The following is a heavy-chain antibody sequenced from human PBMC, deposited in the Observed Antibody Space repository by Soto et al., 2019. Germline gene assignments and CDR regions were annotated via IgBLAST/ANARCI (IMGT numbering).Heavy chain of an antibody. D-gene: IGHD6-13*01. J-gene: IGHJ4*02. CDR1: GFNVSRSY. CDR3: ARDPAAAAGTDGFDY. V-gene: IGHV3-53*01. Sequence: GGSVRLGSPASGFNVSRSYMTWFRHAPGHGRDWVSVIYSGGSLYCADSVSRRFTISRDDANNKLYLQMDSLRAEDTDVYYCARDPAAAAGTDGFDYWGQGPLVTVSS. CDR2: IYSGGSL.